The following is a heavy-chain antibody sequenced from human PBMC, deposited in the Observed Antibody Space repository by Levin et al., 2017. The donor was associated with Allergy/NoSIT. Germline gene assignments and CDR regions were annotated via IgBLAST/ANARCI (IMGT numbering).Heavy chain of an antibody. CDR3: ARGNYDYVWGSYRPWAFDS. V-gene: IGHV3-21*01. Sequence: GGSLRLSCAASGFTFSSYSMNWVRQAPGKGLEWVSSISSSSSYIYYADSVKGRFTISRDNAKNSLYLQMNSLRAEDTAVYYCARGNYDYVWGSYRPWAFDSWGQGTMVTVSS. CDR1: GFTFSSYS. D-gene: IGHD3-16*02. CDR2: ISSSSSYI. J-gene: IGHJ3*02.